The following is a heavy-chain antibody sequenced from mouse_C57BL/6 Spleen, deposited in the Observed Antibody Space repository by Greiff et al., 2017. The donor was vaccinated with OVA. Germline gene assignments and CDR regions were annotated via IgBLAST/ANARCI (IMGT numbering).Heavy chain of an antibody. D-gene: IGHD5-5*01. Sequence: LQQSGAELVRPGASVKMSCKASGYTFTSSNSHWVKRTPRTGLECIGALYPGHGDTSYNQKFKGKATLTVDKSSSTAYMQLSSLTSEDSAVYFCAKETTDWYFDVWGTGTTVTVSS. V-gene: IGHV1-12*01. CDR2: LYPGHGDT. CDR3: AKETTDWYFDV. J-gene: IGHJ1*03. CDR1: GYTFTSSN.